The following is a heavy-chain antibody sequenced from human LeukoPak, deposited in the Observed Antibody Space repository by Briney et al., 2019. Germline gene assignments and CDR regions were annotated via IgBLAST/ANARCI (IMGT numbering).Heavy chain of an antibody. V-gene: IGHV3-23*01. CDR2: ISGSGGST. CDR3: ARERSYCSGATCSLDL. Sequence: PGGSLRLSCAASGFTFSSYAMSWVRQAPGKGLEWVSAISGSGGSTYYADSVKGRFTISRDNSKNTLYLQMNSLRAEDTAVYFCARERSYCSGATCSLDLWGRGTLVTVSS. D-gene: IGHD2-15*01. CDR1: GFTFSSYA. J-gene: IGHJ5*02.